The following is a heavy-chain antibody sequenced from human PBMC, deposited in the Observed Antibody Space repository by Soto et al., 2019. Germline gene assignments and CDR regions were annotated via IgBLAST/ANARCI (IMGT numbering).Heavy chain of an antibody. D-gene: IGHD4-17*01. CDR1: GYTFTSYA. Sequence: ASVKVSCKASGYTFTSYAISWVRQAPGQGLEWMGWISAYNGNTNYAQKLQGRVTMTTDTSTSTAYMELRSLRSDDTAVYYCARDRMTTVSINWFDPWGQGTLVTVSS. J-gene: IGHJ5*02. CDR2: ISAYNGNT. CDR3: ARDRMTTVSINWFDP. V-gene: IGHV1-18*01.